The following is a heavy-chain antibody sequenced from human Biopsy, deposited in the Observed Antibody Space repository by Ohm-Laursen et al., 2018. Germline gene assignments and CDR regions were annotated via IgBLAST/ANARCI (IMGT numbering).Heavy chain of an antibody. V-gene: IGHV1-46*01. CDR2: ISPSGATT. J-gene: IGHJ6*02. D-gene: IGHD5-24*01. Sequence: GASVKVSCKASGNTFVTYHIHWVRQAPGQGLEWMGVISPSGATTSFSQKFQGRITMTRDTSTGTVYMDLNSLGSEDTAVYYCARAGVGSDGTDSYYYGMDVWGLGTTVTVSS. CDR1: GNTFVTYH. CDR3: ARAGVGSDGTDSYYYGMDV.